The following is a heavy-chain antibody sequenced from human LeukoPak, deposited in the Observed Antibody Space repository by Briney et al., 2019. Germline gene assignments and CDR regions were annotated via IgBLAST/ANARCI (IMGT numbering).Heavy chain of an antibody. V-gene: IGHV3-48*01. CDR3: TTDGRRCY. Sequence: GGSLRLSCAASGFTFSSYSMNWVRQAPGKGLEWVSYISSSSSTIYYADSVKGRFTISRDNAKNSLYLQMNNLKTEDTAVYYCTTDGRRCYWGQGTLVTVSS. CDR2: ISSSSSTI. D-gene: IGHD1-14*01. J-gene: IGHJ4*02. CDR1: GFTFSSYS.